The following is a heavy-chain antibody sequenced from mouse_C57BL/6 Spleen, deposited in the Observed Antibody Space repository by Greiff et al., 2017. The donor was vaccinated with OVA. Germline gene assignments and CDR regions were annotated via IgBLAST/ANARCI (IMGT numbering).Heavy chain of an antibody. CDR3: ARRSSTTPAYWYFDV. Sequence: EVQLQQSGAELVRPGSSVKMSCKTSGYTFTSYGLNWVKQRPGQGLEWIGYIYIGNGYTEYNEKFKGKATLTSDTSSSTAYMQLSSLTSEDSVIYVCARRSSTTPAYWYFDVWGTGTTVTVSS. CDR1: GYTFTSYG. D-gene: IGHD1-1*01. CDR2: IYIGNGYT. V-gene: IGHV1-58*01. J-gene: IGHJ1*03.